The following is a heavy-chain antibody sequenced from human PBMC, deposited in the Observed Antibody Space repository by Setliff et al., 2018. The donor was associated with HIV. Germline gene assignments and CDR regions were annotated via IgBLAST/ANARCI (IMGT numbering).Heavy chain of an antibody. Sequence: PGESLKISCKGSGYSFTNYWIGWVRQMPGKGLEWMGIISPDDSDTRYSPSFQGQVTISADKSISTAYLQWSSLKASDTAMYYCARLGGGSYNFFHHWGQGTLVTVSS. CDR3: ARLGGGSYNFFHH. V-gene: IGHV5-51*01. CDR2: ISPDDSDT. CDR1: GYSFTNYW. J-gene: IGHJ1*01. D-gene: IGHD1-26*01.